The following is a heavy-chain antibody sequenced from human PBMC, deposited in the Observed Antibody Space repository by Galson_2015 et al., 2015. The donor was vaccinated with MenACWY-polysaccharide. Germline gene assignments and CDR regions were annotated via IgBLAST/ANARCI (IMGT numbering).Heavy chain of an antibody. CDR2: VRNKVNSYTT. Sequence: SLILSCAASGFVFSDHYMDWVREGQGQGQEWEGRVRNKVNSYTTEYAASVKGRFTVSRDDSKNSLFLQMNSLKTEDTAVYCCVRSRSPSCLQSHNCDLDVWGQGTTVTVSS. CDR1: GFVFSDHY. D-gene: IGHD2-2*01. J-gene: IGHJ6*02. CDR3: VRSRSPSCLQSHNCDLDV. V-gene: IGHV3-72*01.